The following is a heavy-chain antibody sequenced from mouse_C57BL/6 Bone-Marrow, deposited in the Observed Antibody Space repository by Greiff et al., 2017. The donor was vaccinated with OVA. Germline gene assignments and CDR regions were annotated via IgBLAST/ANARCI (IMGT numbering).Heavy chain of an antibody. CDR1: GFTFSDSY. Sequence: EVQRVESGGGLVQPGGSLKLSCAASGFTFSDSYMYWVRQTPEKRLEWVAYISNGGGSTYYPDTVKGRFTISRDNAKNTLYLQMSRLKSEDTAMYYCARHVWFAYWGQGTLVTVSA. CDR3: ARHVWFAY. CDR2: ISNGGGST. V-gene: IGHV5-12*01. J-gene: IGHJ3*01.